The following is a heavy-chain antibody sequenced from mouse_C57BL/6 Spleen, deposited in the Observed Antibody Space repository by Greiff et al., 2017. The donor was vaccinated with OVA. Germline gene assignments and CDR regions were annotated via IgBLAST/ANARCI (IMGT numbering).Heavy chain of an antibody. Sequence: QVQLQQPGAELVRPGSSVKLSCKASGYTFTSYWMHWVKQRPIQGLEWIGNIDPSDSETHYNQKFKDKATLTVDKSSSTAYMQLSSLTSEDSAVYYCARYRRDAMDYWGQGTSVTVSS. J-gene: IGHJ4*01. CDR2: IDPSDSET. D-gene: IGHD2-12*01. V-gene: IGHV1-52*01. CDR1: GYTFTSYW. CDR3: ARYRRDAMDY.